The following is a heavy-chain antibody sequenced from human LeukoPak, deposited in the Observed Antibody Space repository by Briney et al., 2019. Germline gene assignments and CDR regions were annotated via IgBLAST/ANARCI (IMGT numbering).Heavy chain of an antibody. J-gene: IGHJ3*02. Sequence: SEPLSLTCTASGGSIRSSSYYWAWIRQPPGKGLEWFGSIYYSGSTYYNPSLKSRVTISVDTSKNQFSLKLSSVTAADTAVYYCARFEVDDAFDIWGQGTMVTVSS. CDR3: ARFEVDDAFDI. CDR1: GGSIRSSSYY. D-gene: IGHD2-15*01. V-gene: IGHV4-39*01. CDR2: IYYSGST.